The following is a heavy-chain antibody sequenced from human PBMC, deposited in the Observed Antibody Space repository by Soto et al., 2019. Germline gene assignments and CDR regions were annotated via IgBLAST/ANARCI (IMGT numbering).Heavy chain of an antibody. CDR3: ALSPDYAPFYGMDV. D-gene: IGHD4-17*01. Sequence: SGPTLVNPTQTLTLTCTFSGFSLSTSGVGVGWFRQPPGKALEWLALIYWNDDKRYSPSLKSRLTITKDTSKNQVVLTMTNMDPVDTATYCCALSPDYAPFYGMDVWGQGTTVTVSS. CDR2: IYWNDDK. V-gene: IGHV2-5*01. J-gene: IGHJ6*02. CDR1: GFSLSTSGVG.